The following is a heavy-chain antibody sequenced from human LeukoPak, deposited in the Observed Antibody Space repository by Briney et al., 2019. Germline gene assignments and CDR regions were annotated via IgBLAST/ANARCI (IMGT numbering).Heavy chain of an antibody. CDR1: VFTLSSYI. CDR3: VGEIGPRSFDY. J-gene: IGHJ4*02. V-gene: IGHV3-21*01. D-gene: IGHD3-16*01. Sequence: GGSLRLSCAASVFTLSSYIMNCVRAAPGKGREWVSSNSSSSSYIYYADSVKGRFTISRDNSINALYLQMNSLRLDDTAVYYCVGEIGPRSFDYWGQGTLVTVSS. CDR2: NSSSSSYI.